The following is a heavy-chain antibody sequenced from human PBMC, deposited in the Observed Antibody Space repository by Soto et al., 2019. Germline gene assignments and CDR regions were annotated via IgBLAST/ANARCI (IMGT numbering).Heavy chain of an antibody. CDR1: GGSISSGGYY. V-gene: IGHV4-31*03. Sequence: KPSETLSLTCTVSGGSISSGGYYWSWIRQHPGKGLEWIGYIYYSGSTYYNPSLKSRVTISVDTSKNQFSLKLSSVTAADTAVYYCARVSGGSGRLYYYYGMDVWGQGTTVTVSS. CDR3: ARVSGGSGRLYYYYGMDV. CDR2: IYYSGST. J-gene: IGHJ6*02. D-gene: IGHD3-10*01.